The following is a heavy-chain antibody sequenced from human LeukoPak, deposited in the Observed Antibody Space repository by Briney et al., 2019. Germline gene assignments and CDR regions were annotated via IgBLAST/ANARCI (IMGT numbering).Heavy chain of an antibody. Sequence: ASVKVSCKASGGTFSSYAISWVRQAPGQGLEWMGAIIPIFGTANYAQKFQGRVTITADESTSTAYMELSSLRSEDTAVYYCARSTNWNKGSAPNWFDPWGQGTLVTVSS. CDR2: IIPIFGTA. CDR3: ARSTNWNKGSAPNWFDP. J-gene: IGHJ5*02. D-gene: IGHD1-1*01. V-gene: IGHV1-69*13. CDR1: GGTFSSYA.